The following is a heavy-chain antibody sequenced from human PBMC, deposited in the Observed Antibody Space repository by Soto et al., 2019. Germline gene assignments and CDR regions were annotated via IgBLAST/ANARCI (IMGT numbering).Heavy chain of an antibody. D-gene: IGHD2-2*01. V-gene: IGHV1-18*01. CDR3: ARDLEVRDIVVVPASMLRFDP. J-gene: IGHJ5*02. CDR2: ISAYNGNT. CDR1: GYTFTSYG. Sequence: QVQLVQSGAEVKKPGASVKASCKASGYTFTSYGISWVRQAPGQGLEWMGWISAYNGNTNYAQKLQGRVTMTTDTSTSTAYMELRSLRSDDTAVYYCARDLEVRDIVVVPASMLRFDPWGQGTLVTVSS.